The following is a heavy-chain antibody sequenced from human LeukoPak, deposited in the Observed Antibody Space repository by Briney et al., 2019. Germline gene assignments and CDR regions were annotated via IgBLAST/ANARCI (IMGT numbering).Heavy chain of an antibody. CDR2: IYTRSTT. CDR3: ARVRAYDSSGYRSVYFDY. J-gene: IGHJ4*02. CDR1: GGSISSYY. D-gene: IGHD3-22*01. V-gene: IGHV4-4*07. Sequence: SETLSLTCTVSGGSISSYYWSWIRQPAGNGLEWIGHIYTRSTTNYNPSLKRRVTMSVDSSKTQFSLRLSAVTAADTAVYYCARVRAYDSSGYRSVYFDYWGQGTLVTVSS.